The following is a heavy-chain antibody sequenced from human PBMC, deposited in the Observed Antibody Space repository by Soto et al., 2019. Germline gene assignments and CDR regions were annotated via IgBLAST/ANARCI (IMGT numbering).Heavy chain of an antibody. Sequence: PSDTLSPTCSVSGGTISGYYWTWIRQPAGKGLGWIGRIYSSGNTKNNPSLQSRVTMSLDTSNNQFSLRLTSVTAADTAVYYCARGQRFADWFDPWGQGTLVTVSS. CDR2: IYSSGNT. D-gene: IGHD3-3*01. V-gene: IGHV4-4*07. J-gene: IGHJ5*02. CDR3: ARGQRFADWFDP. CDR1: GGTISGYY.